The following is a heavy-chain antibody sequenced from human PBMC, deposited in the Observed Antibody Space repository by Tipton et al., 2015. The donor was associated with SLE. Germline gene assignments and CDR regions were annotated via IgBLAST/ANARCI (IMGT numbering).Heavy chain of an antibody. V-gene: IGHV4-61*09. Sequence: TLSLTCNVSGVCTNSGGFYYWSWIRQPAGKGLEWIGHIYSTGSTDYNPSLKSRVSISVDTSKSQFSLKLSSVTAADTAVYYCVSSSSSRFDDWGQGKMVSVSS. CDR1: GVCTNSGGFYY. CDR3: VSSSSSRFDD. CDR2: IYSTGST. J-gene: IGHJ4*02. D-gene: IGHD6-6*01.